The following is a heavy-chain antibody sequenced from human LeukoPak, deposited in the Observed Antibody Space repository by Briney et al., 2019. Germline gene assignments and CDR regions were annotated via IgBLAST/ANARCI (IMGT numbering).Heavy chain of an antibody. CDR1: GYTFTGYY. Sequence: ASVKVSCKASGYTFTGYYMHWVRQAPGQGLEWMGWINPNSGGTNYAQKFQGRVTMTRDTSISTAYMELSRLRSDDTAVYYCARDGTHMVRGVITNYDYWGQGTLVTVSS. D-gene: IGHD3-10*01. CDR2: INPNSGGT. CDR3: ARDGTHMVRGVITNYDY. V-gene: IGHV1-2*02. J-gene: IGHJ4*02.